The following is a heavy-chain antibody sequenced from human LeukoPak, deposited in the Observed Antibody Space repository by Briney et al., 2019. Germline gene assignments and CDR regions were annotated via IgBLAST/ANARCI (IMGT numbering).Heavy chain of an antibody. J-gene: IGHJ4*02. CDR3: ARAPYYYGSGTGYYFDY. D-gene: IGHD3-10*01. Sequence: ASVKVSCKASGYTFTSYYMHWVRQAPGQGLEWMGKINPSGGSTSYAQKFQGRVTITADKSTSTAYMELSSLRSEDTAVYYCARAPYYYGSGTGYYFDYWGQGTLVTVSS. CDR1: GYTFTSYY. V-gene: IGHV1-46*01. CDR2: INPSGGST.